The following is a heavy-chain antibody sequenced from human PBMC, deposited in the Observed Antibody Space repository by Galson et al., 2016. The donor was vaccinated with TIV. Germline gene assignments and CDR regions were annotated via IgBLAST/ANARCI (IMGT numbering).Heavy chain of an antibody. Sequence: LRLSCAASGFGFSDYFMTWVRQAPGKGLEWVANIKQDGSEKYYVDSVKGRFIISRDNTKNSLYLQMNSLRAEDTAVYYCARRYFDLWGRGTLVTVSS. CDR1: GFGFSDYF. V-gene: IGHV3-7*03. J-gene: IGHJ2*01. CDR3: ARRYFDL. CDR2: IKQDGSEK.